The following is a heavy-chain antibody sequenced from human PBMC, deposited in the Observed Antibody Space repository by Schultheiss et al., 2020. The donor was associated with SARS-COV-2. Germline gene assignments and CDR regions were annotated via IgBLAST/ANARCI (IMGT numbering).Heavy chain of an antibody. Sequence: GGSLRLSCKASGFNFGNYAMTWVRQAPGKGLEWIAFIRSNTYGGTTEYAASVKGRFTISRDDSESIAYLQMDSLRTEDTAVYYCAIDPLTYYDYIWGSYPLGQGTLVTVSS. D-gene: IGHD3-16*01. CDR3: AIDPLTYYDYIWGSYP. J-gene: IGHJ5*02. V-gene: IGHV3-49*04. CDR2: IRSNTYGGTT. CDR1: GFNFGNYA.